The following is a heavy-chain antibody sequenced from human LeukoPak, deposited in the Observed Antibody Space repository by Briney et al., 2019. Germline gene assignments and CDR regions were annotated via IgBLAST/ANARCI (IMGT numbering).Heavy chain of an antibody. CDR1: GGSITSDY. CDR3: SRGGANDL. V-gene: IGHV4-4*07. CDR2: IFTSGST. D-gene: IGHD3-16*01. Sequence: PSETLSLTCTVSGGSITSDYWSWIRQPAGKGLEWMGRIFTSGSTSYNPSLKSRVTMSLDTSKNQFYLKLSSVTAADTAVYFCSRGGANDLWGQGTLVTVSS. J-gene: IGHJ5*02.